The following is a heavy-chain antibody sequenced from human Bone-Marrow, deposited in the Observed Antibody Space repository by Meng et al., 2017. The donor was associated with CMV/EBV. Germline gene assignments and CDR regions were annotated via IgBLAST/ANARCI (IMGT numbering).Heavy chain of an antibody. D-gene: IGHD2-2*01. Sequence: ASVKVSCKASGYTFTGYYMHWVRQAPGQGLEWMGWINPNSGGTNYAQKFQGRVTMTRDTSISTAYMELSSLRSEDTAVYYCARDDVSVIVVPALQLWENYFDYWGRGTLVTVSS. J-gene: IGHJ4*02. V-gene: IGHV1-2*02. CDR1: GYTFTGYY. CDR2: INPNSGGT. CDR3: ARDDVSVIVVPALQLWENYFDY.